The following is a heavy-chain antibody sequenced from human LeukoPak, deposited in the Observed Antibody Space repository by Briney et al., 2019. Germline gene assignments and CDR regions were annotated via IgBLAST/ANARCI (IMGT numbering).Heavy chain of an antibody. Sequence: ASVTVSCKASGYTFTGYYMHWVRQAPGQGLEWMGRINPNSGGTNYAQKFRGRVTMTRDTSISTAYMELSRLRSDDTAVYYCARRSSGSSLDFDYWGQGTLVTVSS. CDR2: INPNSGGT. J-gene: IGHJ4*02. CDR1: GYTFTGYY. D-gene: IGHD3-10*01. CDR3: ARRSSGSSLDFDY. V-gene: IGHV1-2*06.